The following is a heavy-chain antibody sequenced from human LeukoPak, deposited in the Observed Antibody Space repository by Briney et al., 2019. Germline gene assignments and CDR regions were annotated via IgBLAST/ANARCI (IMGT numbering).Heavy chain of an antibody. D-gene: IGHD3-22*01. J-gene: IGHJ3*02. CDR3: ARDKKDYYDSSGYYYFAFDI. CDR2: IYYSGST. CDR1: GGSIRSYY. Sequence: PSETLPLTCTVSGGSIRSYYWSWIRQPPGKGLEWIGYIYYSGSTNYNPSLKSRVTISVDTSKNQFSLKLSSVTAADTAVYYCARDKKDYYDSSGYYYFAFDIWGQGTMVNVSS. V-gene: IGHV4-59*01.